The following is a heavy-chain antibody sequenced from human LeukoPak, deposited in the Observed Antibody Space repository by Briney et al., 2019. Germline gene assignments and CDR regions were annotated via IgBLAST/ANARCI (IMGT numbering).Heavy chain of an antibody. D-gene: IGHD4-23*01. CDR3: ARGGKGHNWFDP. V-gene: IGHV1-8*01. CDR1: GYTFTSYD. J-gene: IGHJ5*02. Sequence: ASVKVSCKASGYTFTSYDINWVRQATGQGLEWMGWMNPNSGNTGYAQKFQGRVTMTRDTSTSTVYMELSSLRSEDTAVYYCARGGKGHNWFDPWGQGTLVTVSS. CDR2: MNPNSGNT.